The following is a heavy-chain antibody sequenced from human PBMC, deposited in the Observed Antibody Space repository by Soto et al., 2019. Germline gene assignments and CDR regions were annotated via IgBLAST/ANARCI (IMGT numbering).Heavy chain of an antibody. V-gene: IGHV1-69*02. J-gene: IGHJ6*02. Sequence: QVQLVQSGAEVKKPGSSVKVSCKASGGTFSSSTITWVRQAPGEGLEWMGRLNPLVGVPDYTQKLKGRVTXPXDQXTSNVYMELTSLGCGGTAVYYCARGGDYGGYDLDVWGQGTTVTVSS. D-gene: IGHD4-17*01. CDR1: GGTFSSST. CDR2: LNPLVGVP. CDR3: ARGGDYGGYDLDV.